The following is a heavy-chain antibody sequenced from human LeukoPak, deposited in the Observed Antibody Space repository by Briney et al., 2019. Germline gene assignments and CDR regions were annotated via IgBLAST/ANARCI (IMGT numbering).Heavy chain of an antibody. CDR2: INPSGGNT. J-gene: IGHJ1*01. CDR3: ARDRVRSVAAADFQH. V-gene: IGHV1-46*01. D-gene: IGHD6-13*01. Sequence: GASVKVSCKASGYTFTSYYMHWVRQAPGQGLEWMGIINPSGGNTSYAQKFQGRVTMTRDTSTSTVYMELSSLRSEDTAVYYCARDRVRSVAAADFQHWGQGTLVTVSS. CDR1: GYTFTSYY.